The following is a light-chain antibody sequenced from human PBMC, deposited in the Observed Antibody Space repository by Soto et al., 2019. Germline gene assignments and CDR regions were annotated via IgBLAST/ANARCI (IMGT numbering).Light chain of an antibody. CDR3: SSFRSSSTSYV. CDR2: DVS. J-gene: IGLJ1*01. CDR1: SSDFGYSNY. V-gene: IGLV2-14*03. Sequence: QSVLTQPASVSGSPGQSITISCTGTSSDFGYSNYVSWYQQHPGKAPKLVIYDVSNRPSGVSNRFSGSKSANTASLTISGLQAEDEADYYCSSFRSSSTSYVFGTGTKVTVL.